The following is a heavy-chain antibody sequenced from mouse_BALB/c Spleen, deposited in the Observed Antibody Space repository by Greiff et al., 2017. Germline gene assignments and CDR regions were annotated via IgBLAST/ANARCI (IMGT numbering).Heavy chain of an antibody. D-gene: IGHD2-14*01. CDR1: GFTFSSYG. CDR3: ARDRYDAMDY. J-gene: IGHJ4*01. V-gene: IGHV5-6-3*01. Sequence: EVQLVESGGGLVQPGGSLKLSCAASGFTFSSYGMSWVRQTPDKRLELVATINSNGGSTYYPDSVKGRFTISRDNAKNTLYLQMSSLKSEDTAMYYCARDRYDAMDYWGQGTSVTVSS. CDR2: INSNGGST.